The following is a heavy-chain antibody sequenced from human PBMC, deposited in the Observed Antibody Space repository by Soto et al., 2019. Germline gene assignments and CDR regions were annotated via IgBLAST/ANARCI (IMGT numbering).Heavy chain of an antibody. CDR2: IMPVFATP. D-gene: IGHD3-3*02. CDR1: GGTFSTSA. V-gene: IGHV1-69*12. CDR3: ARDKDRQQLGGNYYYILDV. J-gene: IGHJ6*04. Sequence: QVQLVQSGAEVKKPGSSVKVSCKASGGTFSTSAISWVRQAPGQGLEWVGGIMPVFATPDYAQNFQGRVTITADESTITAYLELTSLRTDHTAVYYCARDKDRQQLGGNYYYILDVWRKGTAITVSS.